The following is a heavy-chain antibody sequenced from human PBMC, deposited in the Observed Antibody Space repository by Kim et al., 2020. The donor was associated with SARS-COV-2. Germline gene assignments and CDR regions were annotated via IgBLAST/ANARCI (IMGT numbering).Heavy chain of an antibody. CDR3: ARDQGSRKLIGSYGMDV. Sequence: ASVKVSCKASGYTFTSYAMHWVRQAPGQRLEWMGWINAGNGNTKYSQKFQGRVTITRDTSASTAYMELSSLRSEDTAVYYCARDQGSRKLIGSYGMDVWGQGTTVTVSS. J-gene: IGHJ6*02. V-gene: IGHV1-3*01. CDR2: INAGNGNT. D-gene: IGHD3-16*01. CDR1: GYTFTSYA.